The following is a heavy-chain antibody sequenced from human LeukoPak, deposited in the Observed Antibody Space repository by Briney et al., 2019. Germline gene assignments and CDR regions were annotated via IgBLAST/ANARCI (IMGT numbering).Heavy chain of an antibody. D-gene: IGHD3-22*01. CDR2: ISGSGGST. CDR3: AKARPRYYYDSSGLQIDY. J-gene: IGHJ4*02. Sequence: AGGSLRLSCAVSGFTFSSYAMTWIRQAPGKGLEWVSAISGSGGSTYYADSVKGRFTISRDNSKNTLYLQMNSLRAEDTAVYYCAKARPRYYYDSSGLQIDYWGQGTLVTVSS. CDR1: GFTFSSYA. V-gene: IGHV3-23*01.